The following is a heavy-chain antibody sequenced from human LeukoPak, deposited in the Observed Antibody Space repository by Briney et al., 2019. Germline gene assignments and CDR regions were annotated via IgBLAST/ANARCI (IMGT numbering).Heavy chain of an antibody. Sequence: PGGSLRLSCAASGFTFSNYAMNWVRQAPGKGLEWVAVISGNGGRTYYADSVKGRFTVSRDNSKNTVYLQMNSLRADDTAVYYCAKDLDAQGDYGDYTPFDYWGQGTLVTVSS. V-gene: IGHV3-23*01. J-gene: IGHJ4*02. CDR1: GFTFSNYA. D-gene: IGHD4-17*01. CDR2: ISGNGGRT. CDR3: AKDLDAQGDYGDYTPFDY.